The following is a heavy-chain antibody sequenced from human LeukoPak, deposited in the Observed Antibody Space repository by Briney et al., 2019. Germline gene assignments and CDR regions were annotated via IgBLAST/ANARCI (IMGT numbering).Heavy chain of an antibody. CDR3: ASLKETMIYDYGGNSSLFFYYYYTDV. CDR1: GFTFSSYW. CDR2: TYYSGST. J-gene: IGHJ6*03. V-gene: IGHV4-39*01. Sequence: GSLRLSCAASGFTFSSYWMSWVRQAPGKGLEWIGSTYYSGSTYYNPSLKSRVTISVDTSKNQFSLKLSSVTAADTAVYYCASLKETMIYDYGGNSSLFFYYYYTDVWGKGTTVTVSS. D-gene: IGHD4-23*01.